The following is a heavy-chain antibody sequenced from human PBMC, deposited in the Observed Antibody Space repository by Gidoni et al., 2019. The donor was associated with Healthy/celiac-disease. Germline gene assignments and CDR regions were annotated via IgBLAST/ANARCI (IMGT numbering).Heavy chain of an antibody. D-gene: IGHD3-16*01. CDR1: GFTFSRYS. Sequence: EVQLVESGGGLVKPGGSLRLSCSSSGFTFSRYSMNWVRQAPGKGLEWVSSISSSSSYIYYADSVKGRFTISRDNAKNSLYLQMNSLRAEDTAVYYCARDLGDYYFDYWGQGTLVTVSS. V-gene: IGHV3-21*01. J-gene: IGHJ4*02. CDR2: ISSSSSYI. CDR3: ARDLGDYYFDY.